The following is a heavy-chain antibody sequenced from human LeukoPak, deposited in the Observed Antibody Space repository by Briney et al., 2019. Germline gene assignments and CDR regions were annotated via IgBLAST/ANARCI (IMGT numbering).Heavy chain of an antibody. J-gene: IGHJ4*02. D-gene: IGHD3-10*01. CDR3: ATTKGFGEFFDY. V-gene: IGHV1-2*02. CDR2: INPNTGAT. CDR1: GYTFTGYY. Sequence: ASVKVSCKAFGYTFTGYYIHWVRQAPGPGLEWMGWINPNTGATNYAQNFQGRVTMTRDTSNSTAYMELSSLRSEDTAVYYCATTKGFGEFFDYWGQGTLVTVSS.